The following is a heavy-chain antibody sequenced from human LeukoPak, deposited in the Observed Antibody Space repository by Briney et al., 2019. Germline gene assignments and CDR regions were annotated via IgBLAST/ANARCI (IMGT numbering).Heavy chain of an antibody. V-gene: IGHV3-7*01. D-gene: IGHD3-3*01. CDR1: GFIFSTYG. CDR2: IKQDRSEK. Sequence: GGSLRLSCVASGFIFSTYGMHWVRQAPGKGLELVANIKQDRSEKYYVDSVKGRFTISRDNAKNSLYLQMNSLRAEDTAVYYCARLREIPVFGVVTKSTSYFDYWGQGTLVTVSS. CDR3: ARLREIPVFGVVTKSTSYFDY. J-gene: IGHJ4*02.